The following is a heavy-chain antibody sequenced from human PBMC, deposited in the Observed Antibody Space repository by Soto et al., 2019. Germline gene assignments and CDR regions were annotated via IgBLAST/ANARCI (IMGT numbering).Heavy chain of an antibody. CDR3: ARRVIGYCSSSSCYPGVYYYYGTDF. CDR1: GGSISRSSYY. D-gene: IGHD2-2*01. J-gene: IGHJ6*02. Sequence: PSETLSLTCTVSGGSISRSSYYCGWIRQPPGKGLEWIGSIYYSGSTYYNPSLKSRVTISVDTSKNQFSLKLSSVTAADTAVNYCARRVIGYCSSSSCYPGVYYYYGTDFWGQGTTVTVSS. CDR2: IYYSGST. V-gene: IGHV4-39*01.